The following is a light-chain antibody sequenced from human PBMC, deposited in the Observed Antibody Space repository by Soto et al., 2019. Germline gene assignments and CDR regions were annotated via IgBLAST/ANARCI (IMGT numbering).Light chain of an antibody. CDR1: QSLLHSNGYNY. J-gene: IGKJ5*01. CDR2: LGS. Sequence: DIVMTQSPLSLPVTPGEPASISCRSSQSLLHSNGYNYLDWYLQKPGQSPQLLIYLGSNRASGVPDRFSGSGSGTDFTLKVSRVDDVDVWVYYCMQALQAPMTFGQGTRLEMK. CDR3: MQALQAPMT. V-gene: IGKV2-28*01.